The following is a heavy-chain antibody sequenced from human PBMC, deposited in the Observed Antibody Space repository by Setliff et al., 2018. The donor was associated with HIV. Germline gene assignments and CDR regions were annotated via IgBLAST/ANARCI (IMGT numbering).Heavy chain of an antibody. CDR2: IYYSGST. V-gene: IGHV4-59*08. Sequence: PSETLSLTCTVSGASISSFYWSWIRQPPGKGLDWIGYIYYSGSTNYNPSLKSRVTMSVDTSKNRFSLKLNSVTASDTAMYYCTRHRGPPWDAFDIWGQGTMVTVSS. J-gene: IGHJ3*02. CDR1: GASISSFY. CDR3: TRHRGPPWDAFDI.